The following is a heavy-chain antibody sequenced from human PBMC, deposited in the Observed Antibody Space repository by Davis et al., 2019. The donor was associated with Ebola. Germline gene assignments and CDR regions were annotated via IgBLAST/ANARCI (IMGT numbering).Heavy chain of an antibody. CDR3: ATSTYLPVY. CDR2: ISGEGSTT. D-gene: IGHD2/OR15-2a*01. CDR1: GFTFSSYW. J-gene: IGHJ4*02. Sequence: PGGSLRLSCEASGFTFSSYWMHWVRQVPGKGLVWVSRISGEGSTTKYADSVKGRFTISRDNAKNTLYLQMNSLRAEDTAVYYCATSTYLPVYWGQGTLVTVSS. V-gene: IGHV3-74*03.